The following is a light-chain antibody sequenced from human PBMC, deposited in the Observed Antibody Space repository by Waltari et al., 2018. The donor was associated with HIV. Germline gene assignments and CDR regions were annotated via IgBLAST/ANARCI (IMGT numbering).Light chain of an antibody. CDR2: GAS. CDR1: QTISSTY. Sequence: GERATLSCRASQTISSTYLAWYQQKPGQAPRLLIYGASNRATGIPDRFSGSGSGTDFTLTISSLEPEDCAVYYCQQYIGSPRTFGQGTKVELK. CDR3: QQYIGSPRT. J-gene: IGKJ1*01. V-gene: IGKV3-20*01.